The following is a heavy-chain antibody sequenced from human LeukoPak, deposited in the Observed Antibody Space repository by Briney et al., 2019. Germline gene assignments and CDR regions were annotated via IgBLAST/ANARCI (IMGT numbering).Heavy chain of an antibody. CDR1: GFTFSNAW. CDR2: IKQDGSEK. Sequence: SGGSLRLSCAASGFTFSNAWMNWVRQAPGKGLAWVASIKQDGSEKYYVDSVKGRFTISRDNARNSLYLQMNSLRAEDTAIFYCARVNPLMAPGAFDIWGQGTMVAVSS. CDR3: ARVNPLMAPGAFDI. J-gene: IGHJ3*02. D-gene: IGHD2-8*01. V-gene: IGHV3-7*01.